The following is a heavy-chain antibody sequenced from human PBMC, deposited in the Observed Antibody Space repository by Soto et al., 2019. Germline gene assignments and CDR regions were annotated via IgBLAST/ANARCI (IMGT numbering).Heavy chain of an antibody. J-gene: IGHJ5*02. V-gene: IGHV1-18*01. CDR1: GYTFNNYG. CDR2: LNTYNGNT. CDR3: AGDVLYSTSGDRRFDP. D-gene: IGHD6-6*01. Sequence: QVQLVQSGGEVKKPGASVRVSCKASGYTFNNYGISWVRQAPGQGLEWMGWLNTYNGNTNYAQKFQGRVSMTTDTSTSTAYMELRSLRSDDTAVYYCAGDVLYSTSGDRRFDPWGQGTLVTVPS.